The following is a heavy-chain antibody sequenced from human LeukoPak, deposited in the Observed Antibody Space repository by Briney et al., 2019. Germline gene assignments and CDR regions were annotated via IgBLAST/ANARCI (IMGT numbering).Heavy chain of an antibody. V-gene: IGHV4-31*03. CDR2: IYYRGNT. CDR3: VRNDCINGVCFNHFDP. CDR1: SGYISSGNYF. D-gene: IGHD2-8*01. Sequence: PSETLSLTCTVSSGYISSGNYFWNWIRQHPGKGLEWIGYIYYRGNTKYNPSLESRLIISVDTSKNEFSLKLSSVTAADTAVYYCVRNDCINGVCFNHFDPWGQGTLVTVSS. J-gene: IGHJ5*02.